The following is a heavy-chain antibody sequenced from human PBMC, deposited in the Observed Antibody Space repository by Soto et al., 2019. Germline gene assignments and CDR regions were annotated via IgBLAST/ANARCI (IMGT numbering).Heavy chain of an antibody. CDR1: GFTFSTYA. V-gene: IGHV3-23*01. CDR3: ARGKVSGTGRASSYYGMDV. J-gene: IGHJ6*02. CDR2: ISGSGGST. Sequence: GGSLRLSCAASGFTFSTYAMRWVRQAPGKGLEWVSSISGSGGSTYYADSVKGRFTISRDNSKNTLYLQMNSLRTEDTAVYYCARGKVSGTGRASSYYGMDVWGQGTTVTVSS. D-gene: IGHD6-19*01.